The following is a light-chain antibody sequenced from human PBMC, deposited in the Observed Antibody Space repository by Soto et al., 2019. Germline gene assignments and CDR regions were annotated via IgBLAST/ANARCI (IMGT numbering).Light chain of an antibody. CDR1: QSVSSN. V-gene: IGKV3-15*01. CDR3: QQYNNWPLT. CDR2: GAS. Sequence: EIVMTQSPATLSVSPGERATLSCRASQSVSSNLAWYQQKPGQASRLLIYGASTRATGIPARFSGSGSGTEFTLTIGSLQSEDFAVYYCQQYNNWPLTFGGGTKVEIK. J-gene: IGKJ4*01.